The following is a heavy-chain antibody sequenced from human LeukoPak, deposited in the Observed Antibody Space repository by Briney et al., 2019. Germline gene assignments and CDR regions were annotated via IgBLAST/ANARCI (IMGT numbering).Heavy chain of an antibody. D-gene: IGHD3-9*01. CDR2: IRYDGSNK. J-gene: IGHJ4*02. Sequence: SGGSLRLSCAASGVTFSSYGMHWVRQAPGKGLELVAFIRYDGSNKYYADSVKGRFTISRDNPKNTLYLQMNSLRAEDTAVYYCATLSRSASYYDILTGPPPDYRGQGTLVTVSS. V-gene: IGHV3-30*02. CDR3: ATLSRSASYYDILTGPPPDY. CDR1: GVTFSSYG.